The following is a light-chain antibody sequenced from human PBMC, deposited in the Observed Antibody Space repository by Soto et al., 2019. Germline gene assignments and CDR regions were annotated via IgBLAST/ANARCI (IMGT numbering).Light chain of an antibody. CDR3: SSYTSASAWV. Sequence: LTQPASGSGSPGQSITISCTGTSSDVGAYNSVSWYQQHPGIAPKLIIYEVSNRPSGVSNRFSGSKSGNTASLTISGLQAEDETDYYCSSYTSASAWVFGGGTKVTVL. J-gene: IGLJ3*02. CDR2: EVS. V-gene: IGLV2-14*01. CDR1: SSDVGAYNS.